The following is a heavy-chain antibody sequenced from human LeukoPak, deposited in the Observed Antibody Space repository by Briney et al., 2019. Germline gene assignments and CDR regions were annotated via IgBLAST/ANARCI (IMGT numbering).Heavy chain of an antibody. CDR2: ISYDGSNK. CDR1: GFTFSSYA. CDR3: ARELYYDFWSGYYPHFDY. Sequence: PGRSLRLSCAASGFTFSSYAMHWVRQAPGKGLEWVAVISYDGSNKYYADSVKGRFTISRDNSKNTLCLQMNSLRAEDTAVYYCARELYYDFWSGYYPHFDYWGQGTLVTVSS. J-gene: IGHJ4*02. V-gene: IGHV3-30-3*01. D-gene: IGHD3-3*01.